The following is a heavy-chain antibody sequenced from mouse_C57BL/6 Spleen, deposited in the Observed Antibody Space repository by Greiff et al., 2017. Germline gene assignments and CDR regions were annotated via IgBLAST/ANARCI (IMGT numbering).Heavy chain of an antibody. CDR3: ARCYYDSSYAMDD. CDR1: GYTFTSYW. CDR2: INPSNGGT. J-gene: IGHJ4*01. Sequence: QVQLQQPGTELVKPGASVKLSCKASGYTFTSYWMHWVKQRPGQGLEWIGNINPSNGGTNYNEKFKSKATLTVDTSSSTAYMQLSSLTSEDSAVYYGARCYYDSSYAMDDWGQGTTVTVSS. V-gene: IGHV1-53*01. D-gene: IGHD1-1*01.